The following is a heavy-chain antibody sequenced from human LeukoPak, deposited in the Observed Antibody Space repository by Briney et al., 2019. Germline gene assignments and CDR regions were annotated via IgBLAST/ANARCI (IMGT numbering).Heavy chain of an antibody. J-gene: IGHJ4*02. V-gene: IGHV4-31*03. CDR2: IYYSGST. D-gene: IGHD3-22*01. CDR1: GGSISSGGYY. Sequence: SETLSLTCTVSGGSISSGGYYWSWLRQHPGKGLEWIGYIYYSGSTYYNPSLKSRVTISVDTSKNQFSLKLSSVTAADTAVYYCARDRGSSGYYDYWGQGTLVTVSS. CDR3: ARDRGSSGYYDY.